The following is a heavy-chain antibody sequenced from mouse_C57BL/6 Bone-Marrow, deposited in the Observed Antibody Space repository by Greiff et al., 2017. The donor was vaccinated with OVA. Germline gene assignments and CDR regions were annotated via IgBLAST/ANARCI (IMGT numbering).Heavy chain of an antibody. V-gene: IGHV14-3*01. Sequence: EVKVVESVAELVRPGASVKLSCTASGFNIKNTYMHWVKQRPEQGLEWIGRIDPANGNTKYAPKFPCKAIITADTSSNTAYLQLSSLTSEDTAIYYCASLGPYYFDYWGQGTTLTVSS. CDR1: GFNIKNTY. CDR3: ASLGPYYFDY. D-gene: IGHD4-1*01. CDR2: IDPANGNT. J-gene: IGHJ2*01.